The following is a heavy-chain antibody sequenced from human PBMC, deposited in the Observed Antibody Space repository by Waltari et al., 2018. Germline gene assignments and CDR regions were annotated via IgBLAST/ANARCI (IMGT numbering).Heavy chain of an antibody. J-gene: IGHJ4*02. CDR3: TTGIVELESERAAF. CDR1: GVTIAGTA. Sequence: EGQVVESGGAFIQTVESLRLSCVACGVTIAGTAMDWVRQSPGKGLQWIGRVRSKHNNFATVYAESMRGRSMVSRNASMNTAYLQIDNVTPDDTAVYYCTTGIVELESERAAFWGRGVLVTVTS. D-gene: IGHD1-1*01. CDR2: VRSKHNNFAT. V-gene: IGHV3-73*01.